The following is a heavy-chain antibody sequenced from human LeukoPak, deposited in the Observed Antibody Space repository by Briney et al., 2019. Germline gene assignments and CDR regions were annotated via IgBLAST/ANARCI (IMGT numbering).Heavy chain of an antibody. D-gene: IGHD3-10*01. Sequence: PSETLSLTCTVSGGSMTGYYWSWIRQPAGKGLEWIGRIYSSGSTNYNPSLKSRLTMSVDTSKNQFSLKLSSVTAADTALYYCARDPIYGSGGGGAFDIWGQGTMVTVSS. CDR2: IYSSGST. J-gene: IGHJ3*02. CDR3: ARDPIYGSGGGGAFDI. CDR1: GGSMTGYY. V-gene: IGHV4-4*07.